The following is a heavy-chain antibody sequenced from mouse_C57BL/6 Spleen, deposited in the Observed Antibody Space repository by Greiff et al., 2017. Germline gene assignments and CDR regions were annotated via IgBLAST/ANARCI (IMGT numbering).Heavy chain of an antibody. Sequence: VQLQQSGPELVKPGASVKISCKASGYTFTDSSINWVKQRPGRGLEWIGWLYPGGGNTRSNEKFKGKATLTVDTSSSTAYMQLSSLTSEDSAVYFCARYDYGRYAMDYWGQGTSVTVAS. CDR1: GYTFTDSS. CDR3: ARYDYGRYAMDY. D-gene: IGHD2-4*01. CDR2: LYPGGGNT. V-gene: IGHV1-84*01. J-gene: IGHJ4*01.